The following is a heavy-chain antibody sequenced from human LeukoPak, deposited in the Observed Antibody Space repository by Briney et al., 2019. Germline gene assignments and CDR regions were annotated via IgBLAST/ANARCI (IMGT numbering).Heavy chain of an antibody. Sequence: PGGSLRLSCAASGFTFSSYSMNWVRQAPGKGLEWVSSISSSSYIYYADSVKGRFTISRDNAKNSLYLQMNSLRAEDTAVYYCARGDVWGSYRFDYWGQGTLVTVSS. V-gene: IGHV3-21*01. J-gene: IGHJ4*02. CDR1: GFTFSSYS. CDR3: ARGDVWGSYRFDY. CDR2: ISSSSYI. D-gene: IGHD3-16*02.